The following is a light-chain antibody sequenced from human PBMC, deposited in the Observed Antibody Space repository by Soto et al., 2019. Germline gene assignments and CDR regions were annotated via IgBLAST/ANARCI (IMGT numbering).Light chain of an antibody. J-gene: IGLJ2*01. CDR1: SSDVGGYNY. CDR2: EVN. V-gene: IGLV2-14*01. Sequence: QSALTQPASVSGSPGQSTTISCTGTSSDVGGYNYVSWYQQHPGKAPKLMIYEVNFWPSGVSNRFSGSKSANTASLTISGLQAEDEADYYCSSYTTINTLIFGGGTKLTVL. CDR3: SSYTTINTLI.